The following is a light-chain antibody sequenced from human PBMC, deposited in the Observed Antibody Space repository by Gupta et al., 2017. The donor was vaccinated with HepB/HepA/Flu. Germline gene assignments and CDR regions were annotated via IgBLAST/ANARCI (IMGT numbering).Light chain of an antibody. CDR3: ASWDSSLLAGV. CDR2: ENK. J-gene: IGLJ3*02. CDR1: SSNIGDNF. V-gene: IGLV1-51*02. Sequence: QSVLTQPPSVSATPGQKVTISCYGSSSNIGDNFASWYQQLPGTAPKLLIYENKKRPSGIPDRFSGSKSGTSATLAITGLQTGDEADYYCASWDSSLLAGVFGGGTKLTVL.